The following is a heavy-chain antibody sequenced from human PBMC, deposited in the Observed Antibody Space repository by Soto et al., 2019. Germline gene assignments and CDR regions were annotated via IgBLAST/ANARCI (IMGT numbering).Heavy chain of an antibody. V-gene: IGHV3-23*01. D-gene: IGHD1-1*01. CDR1: GFTFSSYA. CDR3: AKEKEQRGVYYYYGMDV. J-gene: IGHJ6*02. Sequence: EVQLLESGGGLVQPGGSLRLSCAASGFTFSSYAMSWVRQAPGKGLEWVSAISGSGGSTYYADSVKGRFTISRDNSKNTMYLQMNSLRGEDTAVYYCAKEKEQRGVYYYYGMDVWGQGTTVTVSS. CDR2: ISGSGGST.